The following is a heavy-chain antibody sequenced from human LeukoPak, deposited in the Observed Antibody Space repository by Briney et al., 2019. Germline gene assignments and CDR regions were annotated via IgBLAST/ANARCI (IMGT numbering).Heavy chain of an antibody. Sequence: GGSLRLSCVASGFTVSSNYMSWVRQAPGKGLEWVSGISWNSGSIGYADSVKGRFTISRDNAKNSLYLQMNSLRAEDTALYYCAKGPYWGQGTLVTVSS. J-gene: IGHJ4*02. V-gene: IGHV3-9*01. CDR1: GFTVSSNY. CDR2: ISWNSGSI. CDR3: AKGPY.